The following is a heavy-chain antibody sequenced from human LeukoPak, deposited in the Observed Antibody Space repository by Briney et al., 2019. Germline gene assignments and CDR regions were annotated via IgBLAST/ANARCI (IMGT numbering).Heavy chain of an antibody. CDR2: VNSDGTGT. CDR3: IRTLIVATSPYMDV. J-gene: IGHJ6*03. D-gene: IGHD5-12*01. Sequence: PGGSLRLSCAASGFTFSSDWMHWVRQAPGKGLVWVSRVNSDGTGTTYADSVEGRFTISRDNAKNTVYLQMHSLRAEDTAIYYCIRTLIVATSPYMDVWGKGTTVTVSS. CDR1: GFTFSSDW. V-gene: IGHV3-74*01.